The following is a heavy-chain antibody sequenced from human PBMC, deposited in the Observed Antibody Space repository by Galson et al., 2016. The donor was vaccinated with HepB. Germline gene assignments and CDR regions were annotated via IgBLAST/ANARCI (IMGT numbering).Heavy chain of an antibody. D-gene: IGHD3-9*01. V-gene: IGHV3-73*01. CDR3: TSAFSTYYDILTGYYTKDY. CDR1: GFTFSDSA. Sequence: SLRLSCAASGFTFSDSAMHWVRQASGKGLEWVGRIRNKAYTYATAYAASVKGRFTISRDDSKNTAYLQTNSLKTEDTAVYYCTSAFSTYYDILTGYYTKDYWGQGTLVTVSS. J-gene: IGHJ4*02. CDR2: IRNKAYTYAT.